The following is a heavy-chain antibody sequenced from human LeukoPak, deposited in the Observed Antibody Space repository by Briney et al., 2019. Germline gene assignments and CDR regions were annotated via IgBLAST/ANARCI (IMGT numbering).Heavy chain of an antibody. CDR1: GFTFSSYA. Sequence: PGRSLRLSCAASGFTFSSYAMHWVRQAPGKGLEWVAVIWYDGSNKYYADSVKGRFTISRDNSKNTLYLQMNSLRAEDTAVYYCARGHYYGSGSYGTFDPWGQGTLVTVSS. V-gene: IGHV3-33*08. D-gene: IGHD3-10*01. CDR2: IWYDGSNK. CDR3: ARGHYYGSGSYGTFDP. J-gene: IGHJ5*02.